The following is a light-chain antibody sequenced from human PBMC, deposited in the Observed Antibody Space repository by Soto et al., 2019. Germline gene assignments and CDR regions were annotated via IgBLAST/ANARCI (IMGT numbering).Light chain of an antibody. CDR3: CSYAGSYTLYV. V-gene: IGLV2-11*01. CDR1: SSDVGGYNY. CDR2: DVS. J-gene: IGLJ1*01. Sequence: ALTQPRSVSGSPGQSVTISCTGTSSDVGGYNYVSWYQQHPGKAPKLMIYDVSQRPSGVPDRLSGSKSGNTASLTISGLQAEDEADYYCCSYAGSYTLYVFGTGTKVTVL.